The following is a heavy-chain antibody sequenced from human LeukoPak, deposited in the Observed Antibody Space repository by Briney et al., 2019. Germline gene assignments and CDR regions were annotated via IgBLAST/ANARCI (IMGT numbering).Heavy chain of an antibody. J-gene: IGHJ4*02. Sequence: PSETLSLTCTVSGVSITSDYWSWIRQPPGKGLEWIGYVFYPGSTNYNPSLKSRVTMSLDTSRDQFSLRLTSVTAADTAIYYCASRPAGSTWYGVFDYWSQGTLVTVSS. CDR1: GVSITSDY. V-gene: IGHV4-59*01. CDR3: ASRPAGSTWYGVFDY. D-gene: IGHD6-13*01. CDR2: VFYPGST.